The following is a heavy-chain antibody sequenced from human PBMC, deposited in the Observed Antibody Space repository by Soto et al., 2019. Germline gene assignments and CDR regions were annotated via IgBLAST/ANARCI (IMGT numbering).Heavy chain of an antibody. CDR1: GGPISSWY. CDR3: ARRYGSAIDY. D-gene: IGHD1-26*01. CDR2: IYYSGST. Sequence: PSETLSLTCPFSGGPISSWYWSWIRQPPGKGLEWIGYIYYSGSTNCNPSLKSRVTISVDTSKNQFSLKLSSVTAADTAVYYCARRYGSAIDYWGQGTLVTVSS. V-gene: IGHV4-59*08. J-gene: IGHJ4*02.